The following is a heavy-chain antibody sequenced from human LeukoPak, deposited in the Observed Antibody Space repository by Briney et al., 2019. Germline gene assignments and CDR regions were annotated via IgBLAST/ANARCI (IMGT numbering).Heavy chain of an antibody. CDR2: IYPGDSDT. CDR3: ARGSYYDFWSGYYPDAFDT. CDR1: GYSFTSYW. V-gene: IGHV5-51*01. Sequence: GESLKISCKGSGYSFTSYWIGWVRPMPGKGLEWMGIIYPGDSDTRYSPSFQGQVTISADKSISTAYLQWSSLKASDTAMYYCARGSYYDFWSGYYPDAFDTWGQGTMVTVSS. J-gene: IGHJ3*02. D-gene: IGHD3-3*01.